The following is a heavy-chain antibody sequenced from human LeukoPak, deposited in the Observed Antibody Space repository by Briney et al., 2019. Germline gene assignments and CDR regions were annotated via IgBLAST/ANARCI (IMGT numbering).Heavy chain of an antibody. Sequence: PGGSLRLSYAASGFTFSSYAMSWVRQAPGKGLEWVSTITGSSGSAFTYYADSVKGRCTVTRDNSKNTLYLQMNSLRAEDTAVYYCAKENTPFGSSVFQRVGGAFDIWGQGTRVTVSS. D-gene: IGHD3-16*01. V-gene: IGHV3-23*01. CDR3: AKENTPFGSSVFQRVGGAFDI. J-gene: IGHJ3*02. CDR1: GFTFSSYA. CDR2: ITGSSGSAFT.